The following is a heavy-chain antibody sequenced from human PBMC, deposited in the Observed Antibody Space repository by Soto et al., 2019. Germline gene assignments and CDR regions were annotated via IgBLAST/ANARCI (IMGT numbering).Heavy chain of an antibody. J-gene: IGHJ5*02. D-gene: IGHD5-18*01. CDR2: IYTSGST. Sequence: SETLSLTCTVSGGSIRSYYWSWIRQPAGKGLEWIGRIYTSGSTNYNPSLKSRVTMSVDTSKNQFSLKLSSVTAADTAVYYCATDRLGSYVFNWFDPWGQGALVTVSS. CDR3: ATDRLGSYVFNWFDP. V-gene: IGHV4-4*07. CDR1: GGSIRSYY.